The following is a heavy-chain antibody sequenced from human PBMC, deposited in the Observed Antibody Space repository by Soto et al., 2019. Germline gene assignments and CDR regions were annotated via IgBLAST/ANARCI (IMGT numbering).Heavy chain of an antibody. CDR2: IIPIFGTA. J-gene: IGHJ6*02. CDR3: ARDPGSGWPYYYYGMDV. Sequence: ASVKVSCKASGGTFSSYAISWVRQAPGQGLEWMGGIIPIFGTANYAQKFQGRVTITADKSTSTAYMELSSLRSEDTAVYYCARDPGSGWPYYYYGMDVWGQGTTVTVS. CDR1: GGTFSSYA. D-gene: IGHD6-19*01. V-gene: IGHV1-69*06.